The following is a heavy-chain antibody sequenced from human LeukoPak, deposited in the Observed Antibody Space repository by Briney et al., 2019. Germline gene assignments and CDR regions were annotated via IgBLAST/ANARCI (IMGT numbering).Heavy chain of an antibody. Sequence: PSETLSLTCTVSGGSISSYYWSWIRQPPGKGLEWIGEISHFGSTKYIPSLESRVSLSLDTSKNQFSLELSSVTAADTAIYYCARRKGDRDRFPYYYYMDVWGKGTTVTISS. CDR2: ISHFGST. D-gene: IGHD2-21*02. CDR1: GGSISSYY. V-gene: IGHV4-34*01. CDR3: ARRKGDRDRFPYYYYMDV. J-gene: IGHJ6*03.